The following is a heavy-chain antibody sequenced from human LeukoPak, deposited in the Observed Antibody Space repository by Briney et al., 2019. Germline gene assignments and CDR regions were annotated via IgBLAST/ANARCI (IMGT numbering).Heavy chain of an antibody. D-gene: IGHD3-22*01. V-gene: IGHV4-59*01. Sequence: SETLSLTCTVSGGSISSYYWSWIRQPPGKGLEWIGYIYYSGSTNYNPSLKSRVTISVDTSKNQFSLKLSSVTAADTAVYYCARVGYYDSSGYRYWYFDLWGRGTLVTVSS. CDR2: IYYSGST. CDR1: GGSISSYY. J-gene: IGHJ2*01. CDR3: ARVGYYDSSGYRYWYFDL.